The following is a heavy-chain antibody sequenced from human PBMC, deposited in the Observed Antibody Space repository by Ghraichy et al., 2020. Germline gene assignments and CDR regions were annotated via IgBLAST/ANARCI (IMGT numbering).Heavy chain of an antibody. CDR2: INHSGST. CDR3: ARTQVYSGYDVFDY. Sequence: ESLNISCAVYGGSFSGYYWSWIRQPPGKGLEWIGEINHSGSTNYNPSLKSRVTISVDTSKNQFSLKLSSVTAADTAVYYCARTQVYSGYDVFDYWGQGTLVTVSS. J-gene: IGHJ4*02. D-gene: IGHD5-12*01. V-gene: IGHV4-34*01. CDR1: GGSFSGYY.